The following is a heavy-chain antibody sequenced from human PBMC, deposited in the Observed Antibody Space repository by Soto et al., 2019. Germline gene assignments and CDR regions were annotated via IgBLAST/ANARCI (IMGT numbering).Heavy chain of an antibody. CDR3: AISPLLWFGVPDGMDV. CDR2: ISGSGGST. J-gene: IGHJ6*02. D-gene: IGHD3-10*01. CDR1: GFTFSSYA. Sequence: GGSLRLSCAASGFTFSSYAMSWVRQAPGKGLEWVSAISGSGGSTYYADSVKGRFTISRDNSKNTLYLQMNSLRAEDTAVYYCAISPLLWFGVPDGMDVWGQGTTVTVSS. V-gene: IGHV3-23*01.